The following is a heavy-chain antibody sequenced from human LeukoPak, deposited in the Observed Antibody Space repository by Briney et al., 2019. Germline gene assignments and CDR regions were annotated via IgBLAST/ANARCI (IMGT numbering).Heavy chain of an antibody. J-gene: IGHJ4*02. CDR2: IIPILGIA. CDR3: AIVGATWAFDY. D-gene: IGHD1-26*01. CDR1: GGTFSSYA. V-gene: IGHV1-69*04. Sequence: ASVKVSCKASGGTFSSYAISWVRQAPGQGLEWMGRIIPILGIANYAQKFQGRVTITADKSTSTAYMELSSLRSEDTAVYYCAIVGATWAFDYWGQGTLVTVSS.